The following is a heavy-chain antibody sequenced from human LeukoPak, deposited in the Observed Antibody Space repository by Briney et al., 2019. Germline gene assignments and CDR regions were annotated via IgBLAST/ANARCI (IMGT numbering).Heavy chain of an antibody. CDR2: ISSSSSYT. V-gene: IGHV3-11*06. CDR1: GFTFSDYY. Sequence: GSLRLSCAASGFTFSDYYMSWIRQAPGKGLEWISFISSSSSYTNYADSVKGRFTISRDNTKNSLYLQMNDLRAEDTAVYYCARGGADYVIGYWGQGTLVTVSS. CDR3: ARGGADYVIGY. D-gene: IGHD4-17*01. J-gene: IGHJ4*02.